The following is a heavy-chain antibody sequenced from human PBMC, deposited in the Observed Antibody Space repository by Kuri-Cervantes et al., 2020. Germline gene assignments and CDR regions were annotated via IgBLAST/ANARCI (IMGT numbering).Heavy chain of an antibody. Sequence: SETLSLTCAVSGGSLSGYHWSWIRQPPGKGLEWVGEILHIGSTSYNPSLKSRVTISLDASKNQVSLKLTSVTAADTAVYYCVRPLVGYSSGPQSFILDQWGQGTLVTVSS. CDR1: GGSLSGYH. CDR2: ILHIGST. CDR3: VRPLVGYSSGPQSFILDQ. D-gene: IGHD6-19*01. V-gene: IGHV4-34*12. J-gene: IGHJ5*02.